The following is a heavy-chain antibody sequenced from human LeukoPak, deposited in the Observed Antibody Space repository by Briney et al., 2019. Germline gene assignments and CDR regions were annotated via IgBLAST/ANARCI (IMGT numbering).Heavy chain of an antibody. D-gene: IGHD3-22*01. CDR3: ATYLFSYYYDSSGTLTWSRYFDY. V-gene: IGHV3-23*01. J-gene: IGHJ4*02. CDR1: GFTFSSYA. Sequence: GGSLRLSCAASGFTFSSYATSWVRQAPGKGLEWVSAISGSGGSTYYADSVKGRFTISRDNSKNTLYLQMNSLRAEDTAVYYCATYLFSYYYDSSGTLTWSRYFDYWGQGTLVTVSS. CDR2: ISGSGGST.